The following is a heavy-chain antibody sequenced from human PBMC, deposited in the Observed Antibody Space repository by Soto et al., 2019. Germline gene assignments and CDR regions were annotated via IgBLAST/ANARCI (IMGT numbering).Heavy chain of an antibody. CDR1: GFTFSSYG. V-gene: IGHV3-30*18. CDR2: ISYDGSNK. D-gene: IGHD3-3*01. Sequence: PGGSLKISCAASGFTFSSYGMHWVRQAPGKGLEWVAVISYDGSNKYYADSVKGRFTISRDNSKNTLYLQMNSLRAEDTAVYYCAKDRVRYDFWSGYYNGAYGMDVWGQGTTVTVSS. CDR3: AKDRVRYDFWSGYYNGAYGMDV. J-gene: IGHJ6*02.